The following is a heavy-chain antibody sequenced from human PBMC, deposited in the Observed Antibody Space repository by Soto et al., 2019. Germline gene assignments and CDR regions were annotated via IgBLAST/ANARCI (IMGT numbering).Heavy chain of an antibody. V-gene: IGHV4-34*01. CDR3: ARVPWWELLFGWFDP. CDR1: GGSFSGYY. CDR2: INHSGST. D-gene: IGHD1-26*01. Sequence: NPSETLSLTCAVYGGSFSGYYWSWIRQPPGKGLEWIGEINHSGSTNYNPSLKSRVTISVDTSKNQFSLKLSSVTAADTAVYYCARVPWWELLFGWFDPWGPGTLVTVSS. J-gene: IGHJ5*02.